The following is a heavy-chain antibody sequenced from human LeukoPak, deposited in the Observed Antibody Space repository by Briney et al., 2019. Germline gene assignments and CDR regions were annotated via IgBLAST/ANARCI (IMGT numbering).Heavy chain of an antibody. J-gene: IGHJ4*02. V-gene: IGHV4-59*08. CDR2: ISYSGST. D-gene: IGHD6-19*01. CDR1: GGSISSYF. Sequence: SETLSLTCTVSGGSISSYFWSWIRQPPGKGLEWMGYISYSGSTNYNPSLKSRVTISVDTSENQFSLQLSSVTTADTAVYYCARHASSGWYDYWGQGTLVTVSS. CDR3: ARHASSGWYDY.